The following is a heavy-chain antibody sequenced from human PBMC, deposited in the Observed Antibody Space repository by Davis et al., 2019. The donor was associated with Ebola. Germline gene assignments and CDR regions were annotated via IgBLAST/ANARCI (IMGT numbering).Heavy chain of an antibody. J-gene: IGHJ5*02. Sequence: MPSETLSLTCAVGSLTSSFWSLIRQSPGKGLEWIGEVSHTGRPNYNPSLKTRVTISVDTSKNQFSLKLTSMTAADTAVYFCARGRYSPPIAVGVYAKFDPWGHGTQVSVSS. CDR3: ARGRYSPPIAVGVYAKFDP. V-gene: IGHV4-34*01. CDR2: VSHTGRP. D-gene: IGHD2-8*02. CDR1: SLTSSF.